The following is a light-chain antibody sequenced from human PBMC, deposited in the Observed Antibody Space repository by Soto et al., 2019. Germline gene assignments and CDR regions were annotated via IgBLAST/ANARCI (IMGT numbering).Light chain of an antibody. V-gene: IGLV2-14*01. CDR2: DVS. CDR3: TSYSSSSTPYV. CDR1: SSDVGGYNY. Sequence: QSALTQPASVSGSPGQSITISCTGTSSDVGGYNYVSWYQQHPGKAPKLMIYDVSNRPSGVSNRFSGSKSGNTASLTISGLQAEDEADYYCTSYSSSSTPYVSGTGTKLTVL. J-gene: IGLJ1*01.